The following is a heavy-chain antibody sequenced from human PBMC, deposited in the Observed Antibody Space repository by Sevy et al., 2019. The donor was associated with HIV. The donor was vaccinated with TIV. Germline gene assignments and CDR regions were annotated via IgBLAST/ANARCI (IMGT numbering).Heavy chain of an antibody. CDR2: IFSSGST. CDR3: VSLFLSYRSGWSYFDY. D-gene: IGHD6-19*01. Sequence: GGSLRLSCAISGFTVNDKYIIWVRQAPGKGLERVSVIFSSGSTYYADSAKGRFTISRDNSKNTVYLQMNSVRAEDTAVYYCVSLFLSYRSGWSYFDYWGQGTLVTVSS. CDR1: GFTVNDKY. V-gene: IGHV3-66*02. J-gene: IGHJ4*02.